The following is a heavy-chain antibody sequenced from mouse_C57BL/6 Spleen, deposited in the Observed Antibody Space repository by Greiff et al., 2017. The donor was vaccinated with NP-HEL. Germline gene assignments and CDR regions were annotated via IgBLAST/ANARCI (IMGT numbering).Heavy chain of an antibody. J-gene: IGHJ4*01. CDR2: MWGDGST. CDR3: AKEGYDGSSYYAMDY. Sequence: QVQLQQSGPGLVAPSQSLSITCTVSGFSLTSYGVSWVRQPPGKGLEWLGVMWGDGSTNYHSALISRLSISKDNSKSQVFLKLNSLQTDDTATYYCAKEGYDGSSYYAMDYWGQGTSVTVSS. D-gene: IGHD1-1*01. CDR1: GFSLTSYG. V-gene: IGHV2-3*01.